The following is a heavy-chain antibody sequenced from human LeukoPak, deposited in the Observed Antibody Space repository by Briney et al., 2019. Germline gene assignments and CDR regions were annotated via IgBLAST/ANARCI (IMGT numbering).Heavy chain of an antibody. D-gene: IGHD3-9*01. Sequence: GGSLRLSCAASGISFRSYGMHWVRQAPGKGLEWVTFIWYDASNKYYAESVKGRFTISRDNSRNTVFLQMNSLRAEDTAIYYCATDISTHYFGSWGQGTLVTVSS. V-gene: IGHV3-30*02. CDR2: IWYDASNK. CDR3: ATDISTHYFGS. CDR1: GISFRSYG. J-gene: IGHJ4*02.